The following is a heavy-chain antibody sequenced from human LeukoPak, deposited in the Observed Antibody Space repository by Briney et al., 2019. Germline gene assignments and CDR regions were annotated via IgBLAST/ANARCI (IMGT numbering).Heavy chain of an antibody. Sequence: ASVKVSCKASGYTFTGYYMHWVRQAPGQGLEWMGWINPNSGGTNYAQKFQGRVTMTRDTSISTAYMELSRLRSDDTAVYYCAKTREQWLRLTAFDIWGQGTMVTVSS. CDR1: GYTFTGYY. CDR2: INPNSGGT. D-gene: IGHD6-19*01. CDR3: AKTREQWLRLTAFDI. V-gene: IGHV1-2*02. J-gene: IGHJ3*02.